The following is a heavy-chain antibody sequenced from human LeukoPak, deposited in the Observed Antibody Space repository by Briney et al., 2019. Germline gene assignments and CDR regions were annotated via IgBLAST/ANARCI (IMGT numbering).Heavy chain of an antibody. D-gene: IGHD3-9*01. CDR1: GSTFTTTA. CDR3: AIVGIVGYFGWIPYY. CDR2: IKQVGSEQ. Sequence: PGGSLRLSCAAPGSTFTTTATSGGRKGPGKGRGWGANIKQVGSEQYYVDSVKGRLTISTDSGKNSLYLQRNSLRAEYTPVISFAIVGIVGYFGWIPYYWGQRTLVTVSS. J-gene: IGHJ4*02. V-gene: IGHV3-7*01.